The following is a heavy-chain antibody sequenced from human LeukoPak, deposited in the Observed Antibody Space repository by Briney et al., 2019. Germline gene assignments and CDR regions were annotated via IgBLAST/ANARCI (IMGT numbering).Heavy chain of an antibody. CDR1: GFSLSTSGMC. J-gene: IGHJ4*02. CDR3: ARINNGGDGSLFDY. CDR2: IDWDDDK. V-gene: IGHV2-70*01. Sequence: ESGPTLVNPPQTLTLTCTFSGFSLSTSGMCVSWIRQPPGKALEWLALIDWDDDKYYSTSLKTRLTISKDTSKNQVVLTMTNMDPVDTATYYCARINNGGDGSLFDYWGQGTLVTVSS. D-gene: IGHD1-26*01.